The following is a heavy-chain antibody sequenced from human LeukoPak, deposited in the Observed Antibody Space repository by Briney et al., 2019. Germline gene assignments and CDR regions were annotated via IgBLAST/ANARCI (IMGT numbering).Heavy chain of an antibody. D-gene: IGHD1-26*01. CDR1: GYTFTSYG. J-gene: IGHJ3*02. V-gene: IGHV1-18*01. Sequence: GASVKVSCKASGYTFTSYGISWVRQAPGQGLERMGWISAYNGNTNYAQKLQGRVTMTTDTSTSTAYMELRSLRSDDTAVYYCARRVVGATDDAFDIWGQGTMVTVSS. CDR3: ARRVVGATDDAFDI. CDR2: ISAYNGNT.